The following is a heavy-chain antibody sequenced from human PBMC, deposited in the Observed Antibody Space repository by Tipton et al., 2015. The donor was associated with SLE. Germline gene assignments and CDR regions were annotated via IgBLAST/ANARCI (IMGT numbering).Heavy chain of an antibody. V-gene: IGHV1-46*01. Sequence: QLVQSGAEVKKPGASVKVSCKASGYTFTSYYMHWVRQAPGQGLEWMGIINPSGGSTSYAQKFQGRVTMTRDTSTSTVYMELSSLRSEDTAVYYCAREWAIVVVVAASYNWFDPWGQGTLVTVSS. CDR2: INPSGGST. CDR3: AREWAIVVVVAASYNWFDP. CDR1: GYTFTSYY. J-gene: IGHJ5*02. D-gene: IGHD2-15*01.